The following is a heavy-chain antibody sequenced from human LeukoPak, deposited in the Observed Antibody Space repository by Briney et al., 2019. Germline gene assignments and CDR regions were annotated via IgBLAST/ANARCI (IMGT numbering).Heavy chain of an antibody. D-gene: IGHD2-8*01. CDR2: IKGTNDGGTT. CDR1: GFSFNDAW. J-gene: IGHJ1*01. V-gene: IGHV3-15*01. Sequence: GGSLRLSCATSGFSFNDAWLSWVRQAPGKGLEWVGRIKGTNDGGTTDYGAPVEGRFTISKDDSKATLYLQLNSLRTEDTAVYHCTTVTNFALGGQGTLVAVSS. CDR3: TTVTNFAL.